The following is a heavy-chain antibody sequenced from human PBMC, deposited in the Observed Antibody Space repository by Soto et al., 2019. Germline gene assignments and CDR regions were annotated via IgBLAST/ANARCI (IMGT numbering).Heavy chain of an antibody. CDR2: INPNSGGT. D-gene: IGHD2-15*01. V-gene: IGHV1-2*04. CDR1: GYTITGYY. CDR3: ARGMRGYCSGGSCYSFGY. Sequence: QVQLVQSGAEVKKPGASVKVSCKASGYTITGYYMHWVRQAPGQGLEWMGWINPNSGGTNYAQKFQGWVTMTRDTSISTAYMELSRLRSDDTAVYYCARGMRGYCSGGSCYSFGYWGQGTLVTVSS. J-gene: IGHJ4*02.